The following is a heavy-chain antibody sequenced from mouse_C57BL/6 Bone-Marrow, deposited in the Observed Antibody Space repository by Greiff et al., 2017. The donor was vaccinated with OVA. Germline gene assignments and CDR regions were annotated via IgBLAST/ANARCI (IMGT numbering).Heavy chain of an antibody. Sequence: EVQLVESGGDLVKPGGSLKLSCAASGFTFSSYGMSWVRQTPDKRLEWVATISSGGSYTYYPDSVKGRFTISRDNAKNTLYLQMSSLKSEDTAMYYCARPQTSYYFDYWGQGTTLTVSS. CDR1: GFTFSSYG. CDR2: ISSGGSYT. J-gene: IGHJ2*01. V-gene: IGHV5-6*01. CDR3: ARPQTSYYFDY.